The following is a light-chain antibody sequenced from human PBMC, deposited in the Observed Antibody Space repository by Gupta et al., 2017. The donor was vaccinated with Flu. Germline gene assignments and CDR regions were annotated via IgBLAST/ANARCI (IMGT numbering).Light chain of an antibody. CDR1: SSDVGAYNY. Sequence: QSAPAQPRSVSGSPGQSVTISCTGTSSDVGAYNYVSWYQHHPGKVPRLVIYAVTKRPSGVPERVSGAKSGNQASLLFAGIQAEDEADYYCCSYAGRHSGIFGGGTKVTVL. J-gene: IGLJ2*01. CDR3: CSYAGRHSGI. CDR2: AVT. V-gene: IGLV2-11*01.